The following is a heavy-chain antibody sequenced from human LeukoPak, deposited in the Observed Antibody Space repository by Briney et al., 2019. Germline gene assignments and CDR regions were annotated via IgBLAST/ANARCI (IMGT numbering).Heavy chain of an antibody. V-gene: IGHV3-30*03. D-gene: IGHD3-16*01. CDR2: ISYDGSNK. J-gene: IGHJ4*02. CDR3: ARDLWGDFDY. CDR1: GFTLTNYG. Sequence: PGGSLRLSCAASGFTLTNYGMHWVRQAPGKGPEWVAVISYDGSNKYYAGSVKGRFTISRDNSKNTLYLQMNSLRAEDTAVYYCARDLWGDFDYWGQGTLVTVSS.